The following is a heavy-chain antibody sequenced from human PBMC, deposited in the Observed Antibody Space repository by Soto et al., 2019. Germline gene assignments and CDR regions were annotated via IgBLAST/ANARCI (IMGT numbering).Heavy chain of an antibody. J-gene: IGHJ3*02. Sequence: GGSLRLSCAASGFTFTDYAMTWFRQPPGKGPEWVSSITDSGHTTYYADSVKGRFTISRDNSKNTLYLQMNSLRAEDTAVYYCAKSFGGVIDAFDIWGQGTMVTV. CDR2: ITDSGHTT. CDR1: GFTFTDYA. V-gene: IGHV3-23*01. D-gene: IGHD3-16*02. CDR3: AKSFGGVIDAFDI.